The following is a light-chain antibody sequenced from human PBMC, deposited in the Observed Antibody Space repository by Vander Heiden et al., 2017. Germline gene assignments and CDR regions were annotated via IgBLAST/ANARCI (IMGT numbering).Light chain of an antibody. CDR3: QTWGSGIVV. Sequence: QLVVTQSPSASASLGASVKLPCTLNSRRDHYAIAMPPQLPEKGPGYVMKVNSDGSHSKGDGIPDRFSGSSSWAERYLIISSLQSEDEADYYCQTWGSGIVVFGGGTKLTVL. J-gene: IGLJ2*01. CDR2: VNSDGSH. CDR1: SRRDHYA. V-gene: IGLV4-69*01.